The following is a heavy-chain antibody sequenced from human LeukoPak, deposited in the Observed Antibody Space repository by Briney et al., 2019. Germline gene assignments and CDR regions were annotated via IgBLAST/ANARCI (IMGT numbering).Heavy chain of an antibody. J-gene: IGHJ6*02. CDR1: GFTVSSNY. D-gene: IGHD6-13*01. CDR3: ARDKGSSWPPYYYYGMDV. Sequence: GGSLRLSCAASGFTVSSNYMSWVRQAPGKGLEWVSVIYSGGSTYYADSVKGRFTISRDNSKNTLYLQMNSLRAEDTAVYYCARDKGSSWPPYYYYGMDVWGQGTTVTVSS. V-gene: IGHV3-66*01. CDR2: IYSGGST.